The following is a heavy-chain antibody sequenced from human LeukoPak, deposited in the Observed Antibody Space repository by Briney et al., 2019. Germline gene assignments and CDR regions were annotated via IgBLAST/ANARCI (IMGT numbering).Heavy chain of an antibody. D-gene: IGHD5-24*01. J-gene: IGHJ4*02. CDR3: ARGSRDGYNYWVY. Sequence: PSETLSLTCAVYGGSFSGYYWSWIRQPPGKGLEWIGEINHSGSTNYSPSLKSRVTVSVDTSKNQFSLKLSSVTAADTAVYYCARGSRDGYNYWVYWGQGTQVTVSS. CDR1: GGSFSGYY. CDR2: INHSGST. V-gene: IGHV4-34*01.